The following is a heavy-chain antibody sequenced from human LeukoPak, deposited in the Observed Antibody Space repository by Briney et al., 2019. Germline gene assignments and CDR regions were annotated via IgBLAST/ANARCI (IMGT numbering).Heavy chain of an antibody. D-gene: IGHD3-10*01. J-gene: IGHJ4*02. Sequence: PGRSLRLSCAASGFTFSSYAMHWVRQAPGKGLEWVAVISYDGTNKYYADSVKGRFTISRDNFKYTLYLQMNSLRTEDTAVYYCARDQYYASGGYYNSSKGYFDYWGQGTLVTVSS. CDR2: ISYDGTNK. V-gene: IGHV3-30*04. CDR1: GFTFSSYA. CDR3: ARDQYYASGGYYNSSKGYFDY.